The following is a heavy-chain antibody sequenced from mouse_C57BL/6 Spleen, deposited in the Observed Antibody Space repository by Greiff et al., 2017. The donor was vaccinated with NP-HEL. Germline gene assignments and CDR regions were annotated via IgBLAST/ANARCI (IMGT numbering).Heavy chain of an antibody. CDR1: GFTFSSYA. D-gene: IGHD2-4*01. CDR2: ISSGGDYI. CDR3: TRDHDYDQFDY. V-gene: IGHV5-9-1*02. Sequence: DVMLVESGEGLVKPGGSLKLSCAASGFTFSSYAMSWVRQTPEKRLEWVAYISSGGDYIYYADTVKGRFTISRDNARNTLYLQLSSLKSEDTAMYYCTRDHDYDQFDYWGQGTTLTVSS. J-gene: IGHJ2*01.